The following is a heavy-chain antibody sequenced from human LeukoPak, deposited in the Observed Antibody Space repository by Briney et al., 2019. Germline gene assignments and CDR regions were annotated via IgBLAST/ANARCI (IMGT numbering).Heavy chain of an antibody. V-gene: IGHV3-23*01. D-gene: IGHD1-7*01. J-gene: IGHJ5*02. CDR1: GFTLSSYW. Sequence: GGSLRLSCAASGFTLSSYWMHWVRQAPGKGLGWVSAISGSGGTTIYADSVKGRFTISRDNSKNTLYLQMNSLRAEDTAMYYVTRTAQYTCFDPWGQGTLVTVSS. CDR3: TRTAQYTCFDP. CDR2: ISGSGGTT.